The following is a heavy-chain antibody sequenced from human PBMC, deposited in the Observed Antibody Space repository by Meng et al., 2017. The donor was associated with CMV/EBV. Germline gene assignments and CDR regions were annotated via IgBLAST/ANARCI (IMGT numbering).Heavy chain of an antibody. D-gene: IGHD2-2*01. CDR3: AKTGAYCSSTSCLSGMDV. J-gene: IGHJ6*02. CDR2: IWNDGSNK. CDR1: GFTFSSYG. V-gene: IGHV3-33*06. Sequence: GESLKISCAASGFTFSSYGMHWVRQAPGKGLEWVAVIWNDGSNKYYADSVKGRFTISRDNSKNTLYLQMNSLRAEDTAVYYCAKTGAYCSSTSCLSGMDVWGQGTTVTVSS.